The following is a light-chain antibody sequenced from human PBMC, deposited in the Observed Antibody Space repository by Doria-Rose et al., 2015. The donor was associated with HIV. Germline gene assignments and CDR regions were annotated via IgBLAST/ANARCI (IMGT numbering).Light chain of an antibody. Sequence: EIVMTRSPGTLSLSPGERATLSCRASQSFSSTYLAWYQQKPGQAPSLLIYDGSTRATGIQDRFSASGSGTDFTLTINRLEPEDFALYYCHQYGTSWTFGQGAKVEI. CDR3: HQYGTSWT. CDR1: QSFSSTY. CDR2: DGS. J-gene: IGKJ1*01. V-gene: IGKV3-20*01.